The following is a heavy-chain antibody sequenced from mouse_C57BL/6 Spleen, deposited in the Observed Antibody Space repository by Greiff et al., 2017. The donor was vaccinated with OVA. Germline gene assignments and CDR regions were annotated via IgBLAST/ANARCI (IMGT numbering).Heavy chain of an antibody. Sequence: EVQGVESGGDLVKPGGSLKLSCAASGFTFSSYGMSWVRQTPDKRLEWVATISSGGSYTYYPDSVKGRFTISRDNAKNTLYLQMSSLKSEDTAMYYCARQYEYGAMDYWGQGTSVTVSA. V-gene: IGHV5-6*01. CDR1: GFTFSSYG. D-gene: IGHD2-4*01. J-gene: IGHJ4*01. CDR2: ISSGGSYT. CDR3: ARQYEYGAMDY.